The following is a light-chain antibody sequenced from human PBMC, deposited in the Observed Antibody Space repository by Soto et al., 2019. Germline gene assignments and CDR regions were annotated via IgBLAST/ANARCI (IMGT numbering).Light chain of an antibody. V-gene: IGKV3-20*01. CDR1: QSVTGNY. CDR2: GAS. CDR3: QHYYTSYTT. J-gene: IGKJ1*01. Sequence: EVVLTQSPGTLSLSPGERATLSCGASQSVTGNYLAWYQQKPGQAPRLLIFGASTRATGIPDRFSGSGSRTDFTLTISRLEPEDFAVYYCQHYYTSYTTFGQGTKVDIK.